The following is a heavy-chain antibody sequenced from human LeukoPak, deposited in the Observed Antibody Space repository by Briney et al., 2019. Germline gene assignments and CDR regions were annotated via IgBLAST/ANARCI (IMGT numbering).Heavy chain of an antibody. J-gene: IGHJ4*02. Sequence: PSETLSLTCSLSGDSMTTFDRSWIRQPAGKGLEWVGQVFTSGTTAYSASLKSRLTISLDKSNNQVSLKLISATAADTAVYYCARHSPSGWYYFDSWGQGALVIVSS. CDR3: ARHSPSGWYYFDS. CDR1: GDSMTTFD. CDR2: VFTSGTT. D-gene: IGHD6-19*01. V-gene: IGHV4-4*07.